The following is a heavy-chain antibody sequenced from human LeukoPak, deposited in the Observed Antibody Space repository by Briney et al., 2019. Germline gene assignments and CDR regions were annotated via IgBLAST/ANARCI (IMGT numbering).Heavy chain of an antibody. CDR1: GGSISSYY. CDR2: IYTSGST. V-gene: IGHV4-4*07. J-gene: IGHJ3*02. CDR3: ARVKILEWLFPDAFDI. D-gene: IGHD3-3*01. Sequence: SETLSLTCTVSGGSISSYYWSWIRQPAGKGLEWIGRIYTSGSTNYNPSLKSRVTMSVETSKNQFSLKLSSVTAADTAVYYCARVKILEWLFPDAFDIWGQGTMVTVSS.